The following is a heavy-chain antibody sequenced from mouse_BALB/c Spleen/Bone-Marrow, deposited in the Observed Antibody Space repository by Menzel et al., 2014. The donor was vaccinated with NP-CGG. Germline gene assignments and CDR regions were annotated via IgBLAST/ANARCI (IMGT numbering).Heavy chain of an antibody. J-gene: IGHJ3*01. CDR3: ARSGYGNYAWFPY. V-gene: IGHV1-12*01. CDR2: VYPGNGDT. Sequence: QVQLQQSGAELVKPGASVMMSCKASGYTFTSYNIHWVRQTPGLSLEWIGAVYPGNGDTSYNQRFKGKATLTADKSSNPAYMRFSSLTAEDSAGYFCARSGYGNYAWFPYWGQGTLVTVPA. CDR1: GYTFTSYN. D-gene: IGHD2-10*02.